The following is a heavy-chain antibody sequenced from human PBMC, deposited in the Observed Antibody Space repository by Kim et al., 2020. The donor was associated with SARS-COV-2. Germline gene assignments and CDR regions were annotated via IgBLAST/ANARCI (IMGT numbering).Heavy chain of an antibody. CDR3: ARHVTTPGDYGMDV. J-gene: IGHJ6*02. D-gene: IGHD1-1*01. Sequence: PSLKSRATISVDTAKNQFSLKLSSVTAADTAVYYCARHVTTPGDYGMDVWGQGTTVTVSS. V-gene: IGHV4-39*01.